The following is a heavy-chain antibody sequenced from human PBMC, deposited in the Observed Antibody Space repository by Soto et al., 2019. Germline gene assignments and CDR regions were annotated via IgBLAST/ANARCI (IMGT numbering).Heavy chain of an antibody. V-gene: IGHV3-33*01. CDR3: GREYRITWYNAMDV. Sequence: QVQLVESGGGVVQPGRALRLSCTASGFTFNTYGMHWVRQAPGKGLEWVAAIWYDGSNQYYADPVKGRFNISRDNSKNTRNLQMNSTRADDTVVYYFGREYRITWYNAMDVWGHGTTVTVS. CDR1: GFTFNTYG. CDR2: IWYDGSNQ. J-gene: IGHJ6*02. D-gene: IGHD5-12*01.